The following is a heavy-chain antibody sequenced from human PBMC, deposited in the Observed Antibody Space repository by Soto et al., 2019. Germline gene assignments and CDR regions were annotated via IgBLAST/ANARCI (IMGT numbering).Heavy chain of an antibody. D-gene: IGHD3-3*01. J-gene: IGHJ4*02. CDR2: INHSGST. V-gene: IGHV4-34*01. CDR3: ARTHYDFWSGYYSAFDY. CDR1: GGSFSGCY. Sequence: SETLSLTCAVYGGSFSGCYWSWIRQPPGKGLEWIGEINHSGSTNYNPSLKSRVTISVDTSKNQFSLKLSSVTAADTAVYYCARTHYDFWSGYYSAFDYWGQGTLVTGSS.